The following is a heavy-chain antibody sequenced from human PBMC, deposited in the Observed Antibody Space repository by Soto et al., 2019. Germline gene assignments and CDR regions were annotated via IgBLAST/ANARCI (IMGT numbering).Heavy chain of an antibody. CDR2: MNPNTGET. D-gene: IGHD3-10*01. V-gene: IGHV1-8*01. CDR1: GYTSTSYN. J-gene: IGHJ4*02. Sequence: QVPLVQSGAEVKKPGSSVKVSCKASGYTSTSYNINWVRQAPGQGLEWMGWMNPNTGETGSTEKFEGRVSMTRDISEATAYVELSILPSDDTGVYYCARQGIQYGSGNYLHWGQGTLVTVSS. CDR3: ARQGIQYGSGNYLH.